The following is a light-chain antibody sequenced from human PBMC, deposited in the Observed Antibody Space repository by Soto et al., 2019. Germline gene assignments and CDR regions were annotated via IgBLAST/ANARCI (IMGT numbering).Light chain of an antibody. CDR1: SGHSSYA. CDR3: QTWGTRPHVV. J-gene: IGLJ2*01. CDR2: LNSDGSH. Sequence: QSVLTQSPSASASLGASVKLTCTLSSGHSSYAIAWHQQQPEKGPRYLMKLNSDGSHSKGDGIPDRFSGSSSGAERYLTISSLQSEDEADYYCQTWGTRPHVVFGGGTKLTVL. V-gene: IGLV4-69*01.